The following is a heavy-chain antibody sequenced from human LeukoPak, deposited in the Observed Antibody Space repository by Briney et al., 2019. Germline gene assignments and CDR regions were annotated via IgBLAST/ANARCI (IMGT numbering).Heavy chain of an antibody. CDR1: GGTFSSYA. Sequence: SVKVSCKASGGTFSSYAISWVRQAPGQGLEWMGRIIPILGIANYAQKFQGRVTMTRDTSTSTVYMELSSLRSEDTAVYYCARGGWYYFDYWGQGTLVTVSS. D-gene: IGHD6-19*01. J-gene: IGHJ4*02. CDR3: ARGGWYYFDY. V-gene: IGHV1-69*04. CDR2: IIPILGIA.